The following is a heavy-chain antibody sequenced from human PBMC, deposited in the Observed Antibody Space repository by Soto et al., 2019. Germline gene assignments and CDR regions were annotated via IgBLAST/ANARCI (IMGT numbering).Heavy chain of an antibody. CDR2: ISYDGSNK. CDR1: GFTFSSYG. Sequence: PGGSLRLSCAASGFTFSSYGMHWVRQAPGKGLEWVAVISYDGSNKYYADSVKGRFTISRDNSKNTLYLQMNSLRAEDTAVYYCAKGPEIEGYYYYGMDVWGQGTTVTVSS. V-gene: IGHV3-30*18. CDR3: AKGPEIEGYYYYGMDV. J-gene: IGHJ6*02.